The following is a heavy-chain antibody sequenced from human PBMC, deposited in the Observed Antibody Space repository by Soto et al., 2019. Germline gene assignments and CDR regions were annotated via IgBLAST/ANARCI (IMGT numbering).Heavy chain of an antibody. CDR2: FYYTGGT. V-gene: IGHV4-59*01. CDR1: GDSISDYY. J-gene: IGHJ4*02. Sequence: SETLSLTCNVSGDSISDYYWTWIRQPPGQGLEWIGYFYYTGGTNYNPSLKSRVSTSVDTSKNKFSLKLNSVTAADTAVYYCATHSRGFHYSFDYWGQGALVTVSS. D-gene: IGHD3-22*01. CDR3: ATHSRGFHYSFDY.